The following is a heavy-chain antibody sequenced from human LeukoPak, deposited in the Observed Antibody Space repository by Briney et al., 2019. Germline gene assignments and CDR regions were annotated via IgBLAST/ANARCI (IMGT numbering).Heavy chain of an antibody. Sequence: PGGSLRLSCAASGFTFNTYAMHWVRQAPCQGLESVSLICHDGSHKFYSNSVRGQFTISRDNSKNTVSLQMNNLSPEDTAVYYCARDIFGSGSYPDFWGQGTLVTVSS. J-gene: IGHJ4*02. D-gene: IGHD3-10*01. CDR3: ARDIFGSGSYPDF. V-gene: IGHV3-33*01. CDR1: GFTFNTYA. CDR2: ICHDGSHK.